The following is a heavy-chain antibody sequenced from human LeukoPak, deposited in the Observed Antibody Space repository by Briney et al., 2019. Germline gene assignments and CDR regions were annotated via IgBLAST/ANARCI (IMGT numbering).Heavy chain of an antibody. CDR3: AKDPGYQVVYCFDH. CDR1: GFTFSSYS. V-gene: IGHV3-23*01. J-gene: IGHJ4*02. Sequence: RGSLRLSCAASGFTFSSYSMSWVRQAPGKGLEWVSGISGSGGSTDYADSVKGRFTISRDNSKNTLYLQMNSLRVEDTAVYYCAKDPGYQVVYCFDHWGQGTLVTVSS. D-gene: IGHD2-2*01. CDR2: ISGSGGST.